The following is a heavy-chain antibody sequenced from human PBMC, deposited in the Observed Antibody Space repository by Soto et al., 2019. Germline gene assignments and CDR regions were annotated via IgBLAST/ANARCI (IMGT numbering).Heavy chain of an antibody. CDR3: ARDGRPLDY. Sequence: GGSLRLSCAASGFSFSSSSMSWVRQAPGKGLEWVSYISSISTTIDYADSVKGRFTVSRDNAKNSLYLQMNSLRDEDTAVYYCARDGRPLDYWGLGTLVTVSS. V-gene: IGHV3-48*02. CDR2: ISSISTTI. J-gene: IGHJ4*02. CDR1: GFSFSSSS.